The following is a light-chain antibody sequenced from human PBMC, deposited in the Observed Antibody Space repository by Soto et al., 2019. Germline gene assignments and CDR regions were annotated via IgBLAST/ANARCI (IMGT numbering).Light chain of an antibody. CDR3: QQYGSSPRT. CDR2: GAS. J-gene: IGKJ1*01. CDR1: QSVSSGY. V-gene: IGKV3-20*01. Sequence: EIVLSQSPGAVSLSPGERATLSCRASQSVSSGYLAWYQQKPGQAPRVFIYGASSRTTGIPDRFSGSGSGTDFTLTISRLEPEDFAVYYCQQYGSSPRTFGQGTKVDIK.